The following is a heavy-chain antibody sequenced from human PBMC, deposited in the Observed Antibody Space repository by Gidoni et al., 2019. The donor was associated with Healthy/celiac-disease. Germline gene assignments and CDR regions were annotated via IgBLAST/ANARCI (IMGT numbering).Heavy chain of an antibody. D-gene: IGHD3-22*01. CDR2: ISYDGSNK. CDR3: ARGQFSSYDSSGYYYDY. Sequence: QVQLVESGGGVVQPGRSLRLSCAASGFTFSSYAMHWVRQAPGKGLEWVAVISYDGSNKYYADSVKGRFTISRDNSKNTLYLQMNSLRAEDTAVYYCARGQFSSYDSSGYYYDYWGQGTLVTVSS. V-gene: IGHV3-30-3*01. CDR1: GFTFSSYA. J-gene: IGHJ4*02.